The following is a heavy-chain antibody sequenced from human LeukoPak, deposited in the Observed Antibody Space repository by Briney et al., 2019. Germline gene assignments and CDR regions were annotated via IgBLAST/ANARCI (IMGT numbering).Heavy chain of an antibody. CDR3: ARAGPSSSWHQFDY. CDR1: GFTFSSYW. Sequence: GGSLRLSCAASGFTFSSYWMHWVRQAPGKGLVWVSRINSDGSSTSYADSVKGRFTISRDNAKNTLYLQMNSLRAEDTAVYYCARAGPSSSWHQFDYWGQGTLVTVSS. CDR2: INSDGSST. J-gene: IGHJ4*02. D-gene: IGHD6-13*01. V-gene: IGHV3-74*01.